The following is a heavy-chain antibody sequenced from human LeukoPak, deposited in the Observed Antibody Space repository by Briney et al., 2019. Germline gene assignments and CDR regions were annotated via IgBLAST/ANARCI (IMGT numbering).Heavy chain of an antibody. Sequence: ASVKVSCKASKYTFTSYYMHWVRQALGQGLEWVGIINPSGGSTTYAQKFQGRVTMTRDTSTSTVYLEVSSLRSEDAAVYYCARENMGAFDYWGQGTLVTVSS. CDR3: ARENMGAFDY. J-gene: IGHJ4*02. CDR1: KYTFTSYY. D-gene: IGHD2/OR15-2a*01. V-gene: IGHV1-46*01. CDR2: INPSGGST.